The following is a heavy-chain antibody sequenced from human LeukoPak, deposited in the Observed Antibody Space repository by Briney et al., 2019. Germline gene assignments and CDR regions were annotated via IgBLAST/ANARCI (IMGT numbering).Heavy chain of an antibody. CDR3: ARDSSGYYHFDY. J-gene: IGHJ4*02. V-gene: IGHV3-48*03. CDR1: GFTFSSYE. CDR2: ISSSGSTI. Sequence: GGSLRLSCAASGFTFSSYEMNWVRQAPGKGLEWASYISSSGSTIYYADSVKGRFTISRDNAKNSLYLQMNSLRAEDTAVCYCARDSSGYYHFDYWGQGTLVTVSS. D-gene: IGHD3-22*01.